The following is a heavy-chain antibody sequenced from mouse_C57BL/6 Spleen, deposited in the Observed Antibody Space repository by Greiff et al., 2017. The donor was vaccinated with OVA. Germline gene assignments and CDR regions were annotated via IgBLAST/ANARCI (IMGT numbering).Heavy chain of an antibody. Sequence: DVKLVESGGGLVKPGGSLKLSCAASGFTFSSYAMSWVRQTPEKRLEWVATISDGGSYTYYPDNVKGRFTISRDNAKNNLYLQMSHLKSEDTAMYYCAREGGDLYYFDYWGQGTTLTVSS. D-gene: IGHD3-3*01. J-gene: IGHJ2*01. V-gene: IGHV5-4*01. CDR3: AREGGDLYYFDY. CDR2: ISDGGSYT. CDR1: GFTFSSYA.